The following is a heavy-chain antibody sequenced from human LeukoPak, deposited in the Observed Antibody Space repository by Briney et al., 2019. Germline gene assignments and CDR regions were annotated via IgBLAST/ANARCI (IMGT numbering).Heavy chain of an antibody. CDR1: GFTFSSYS. CDR2: ISSSSSYI. V-gene: IGHV3-21*04. J-gene: IGHJ1*01. D-gene: IGHD3-22*01. CDR3: AKDLDAHYYDSSGYSGFQH. Sequence: PGGSLRLSCAASGFTFSSYSMNWVRQAPGKGLEWVSSISSSSSYIYYADSVKGRFTISRDNSKNTLYLQMNSLRAEDTAVYYCAKDLDAHYYDSSGYSGFQHWGQGTLVTVSS.